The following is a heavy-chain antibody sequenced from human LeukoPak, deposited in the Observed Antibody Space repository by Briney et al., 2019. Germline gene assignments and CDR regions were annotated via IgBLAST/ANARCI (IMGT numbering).Heavy chain of an antibody. CDR1: GGSISSSSYY. Sequence: SETLSLTCTVSGGSISSSSYYSGWIRHPPGKGLEWIGSIYYSGSTYYNPSLKSRVTISVDTSKNQFSLKLSSVTAADTAVYYCARERDSGWYKNFQHWGQGTLVTVSS. D-gene: IGHD6-19*01. V-gene: IGHV4-39*07. CDR2: IYYSGST. CDR3: ARERDSGWYKNFQH. J-gene: IGHJ1*01.